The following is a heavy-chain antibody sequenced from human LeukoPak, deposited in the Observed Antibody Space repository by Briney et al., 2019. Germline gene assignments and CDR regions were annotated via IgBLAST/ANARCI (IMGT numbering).Heavy chain of an antibody. J-gene: IGHJ4*02. CDR3: ARVTGTGDSSGYYY. V-gene: IGHV1-69*13. CDR2: IIPIFGTA. CDR1: GGTFISYA. Sequence: SVKVSCKASGGTFISYAISWVRQAPGQGLEWMGVIIPIFGTANYAQKFQGRVTITADESTSTAYMELSSLRSEDTAVYYCARVTGTGDSSGYYYWGQGTLVTVSS. D-gene: IGHD3-22*01.